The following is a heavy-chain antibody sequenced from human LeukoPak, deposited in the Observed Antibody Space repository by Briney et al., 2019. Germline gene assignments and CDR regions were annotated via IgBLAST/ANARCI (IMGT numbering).Heavy chain of an antibody. CDR2: INTNTGNP. CDR3: ARGYYDYVWGSYRHAPPDY. V-gene: IGHV7-4-1*02. J-gene: IGHJ4*02. Sequence: ASVKVSCKASGYTFTSYAMNWVRQAPGQGLEWMGWINTNTGNPTYAQGFTGRFVFSLDTSVSTAYLQISSLKAEDTAVYYCARGYYDYVWGSYRHAPPDYWGQGTLVTVSS. CDR1: GYTFTSYA. D-gene: IGHD3-16*02.